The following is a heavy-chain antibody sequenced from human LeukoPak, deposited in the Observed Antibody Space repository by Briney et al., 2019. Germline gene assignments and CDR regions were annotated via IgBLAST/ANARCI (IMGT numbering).Heavy chain of an antibody. CDR1: GFTFSIFT. CDR2: INTASSYI. V-gene: IGHV3-21*06. CDR3: ARLRRNTDSSGFFYYYDY. J-gene: IGHJ4*02. Sequence: GGSLRLSCAASGFTFSIFTMNWVRQAPGKGLEWVSSINTASSYIYYADSLKGRFTISRDNAKNSVYLQMDSLRAEDSAVYYCARLRRNTDSSGFFYYYDYWGQGTLVTVSS. D-gene: IGHD3-22*01.